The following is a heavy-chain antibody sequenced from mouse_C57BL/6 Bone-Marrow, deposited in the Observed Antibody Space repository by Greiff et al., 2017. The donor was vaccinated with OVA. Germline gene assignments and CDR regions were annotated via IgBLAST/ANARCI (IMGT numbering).Heavy chain of an antibody. Sequence: EVKLVESGGGLVQPGGSLKLSCAASGFTFSDYGMAWVRQAPRKGPEWVAFISNLAYSIYYADTVTGRFTISRENAKNTLYLEMSSLRSEDTAMYYCARHYYGIAYWGQGTLVTVSA. J-gene: IGHJ3*01. D-gene: IGHD1-1*01. V-gene: IGHV5-15*01. CDR1: GFTFSDYG. CDR2: ISNLAYSI. CDR3: ARHYYGIAY.